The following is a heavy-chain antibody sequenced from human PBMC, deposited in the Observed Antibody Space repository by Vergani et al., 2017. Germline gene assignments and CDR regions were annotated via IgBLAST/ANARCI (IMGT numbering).Heavy chain of an antibody. V-gene: IGHV1-46*03. CDR2: INPSGGST. D-gene: IGHD4-17*01. J-gene: IGHJ3*02. CDR1: GYTFTSYY. CDR3: ARDSDPNQGDYAVSEFDAFDI. Sequence: QVQLVQSGAEVKKPGASVKVSCKASGYTFTSYYMQWVRQAPGQGLEWMGIINPSGGSTSYAQKFQGRVTMTRDTSTSTVYMELSSLRSEDTAVYYCARDSDPNQGDYAVSEFDAFDIWGQGTMVTVSS.